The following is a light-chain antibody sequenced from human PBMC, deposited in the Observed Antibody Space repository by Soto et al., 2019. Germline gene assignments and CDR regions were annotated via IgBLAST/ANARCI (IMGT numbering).Light chain of an antibody. CDR2: EVT. CDR1: SSDVGVYNY. J-gene: IGLJ2*01. CDR3: SSYTTTTTVD. Sequence: QSALTQPASVSGSLGQSITISCIGTSSDVGVYNYVSWYQQHPGKAPKLMIYEVTHRPSGVSNRFSGSKSANTASLTISGLQAEDEAVYYCSSYTTTTTVDFGGGTKLTGL. V-gene: IGLV2-14*01.